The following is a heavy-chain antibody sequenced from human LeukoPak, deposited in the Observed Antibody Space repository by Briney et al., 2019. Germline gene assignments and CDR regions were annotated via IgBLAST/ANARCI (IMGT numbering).Heavy chain of an antibody. Sequence: SVKVSCKASGYTFTSYYMHWVRQAPGQGLEWMGGIIPIFGTPKYAQKFQGRVTITADESTSTAYMELRSLRSEDTAVYYCARVQMVRGVVSRSWFDPWGQGTLVTVSS. CDR1: GYTFTSYY. J-gene: IGHJ5*02. D-gene: IGHD3-10*01. CDR2: IIPIFGTP. V-gene: IGHV1-69*13. CDR3: ARVQMVRGVVSRSWFDP.